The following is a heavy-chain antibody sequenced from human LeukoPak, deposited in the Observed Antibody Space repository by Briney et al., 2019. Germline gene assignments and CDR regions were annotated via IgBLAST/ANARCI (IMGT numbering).Heavy chain of an antibody. D-gene: IGHD3-22*01. J-gene: IGHJ4*02. V-gene: IGHV3-9*01. CDR3: ANYYDSSGYSE. Sequence: HPGGSLRLSCAASGFTFDDYAMHWVRQAPGKGLEWVSGISWNSGSIGYADSVKGRFTISRDNAKNSLYLQMNSLRAEDTALYYCANYYDSSGYSEWGQGTLVTVSS. CDR2: ISWNSGSI. CDR1: GFTFDDYA.